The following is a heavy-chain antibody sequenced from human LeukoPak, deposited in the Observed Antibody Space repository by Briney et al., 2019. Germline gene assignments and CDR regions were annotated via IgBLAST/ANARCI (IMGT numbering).Heavy chain of an antibody. CDR2: SHTGGSI. D-gene: IGHD6-19*01. J-gene: IGHJ4*02. CDR1: GVSISGFY. V-gene: IGHV4-4*08. Sequence: SETLSLTCTVSGVSISGFYWNWIRQPPRKGLEWVGYSHTGGSISSNPSLNSRVAFSMDTSKNQVSLRLNSVTATDTAVYYCARNVGWYSHDSWGQGTLVTVSS. CDR3: ARNVGWYSHDS.